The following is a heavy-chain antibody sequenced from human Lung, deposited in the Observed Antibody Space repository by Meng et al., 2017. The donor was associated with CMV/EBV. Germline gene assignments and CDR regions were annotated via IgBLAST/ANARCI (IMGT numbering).Heavy chain of an antibody. J-gene: IGHJ4*02. CDR1: VGSISSSCAY. CDR3: ARHHHSPTFDY. D-gene: IGHD1-14*01. V-gene: IGHV4-39*01. Sequence: GPGLVKPSETLSLTCPVSVGSISSSCAYWAWIRQPPGEGLEWIGSVVYSGTTYYTSSLKSRVSISVDTSKNQFSLKLSSVTAADTAVYYCARHHHSPTFDYWGQGTLVTVSS. CDR2: VVYSGTT.